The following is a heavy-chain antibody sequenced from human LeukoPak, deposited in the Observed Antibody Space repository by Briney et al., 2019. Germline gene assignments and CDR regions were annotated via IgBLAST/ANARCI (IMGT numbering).Heavy chain of an antibody. CDR3: ARLGDYDGNDY. CDR2: IYPGDSDT. CDR1: GYSFTSYW. D-gene: IGHD3-3*01. V-gene: IGHV5-51*01. J-gene: IGHJ4*02. Sequence: GESPKISCKGSGYSFTSYWIGWGCQMPGKGLEWMGIIYPGDSDTRYSPSFQGQVTISADKSISTAYLQWSSLKASDTAIYYCARLGDYDGNDYWGQGTLVTVSS.